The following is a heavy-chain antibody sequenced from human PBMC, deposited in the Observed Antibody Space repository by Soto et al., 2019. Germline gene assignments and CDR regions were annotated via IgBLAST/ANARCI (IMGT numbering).Heavy chain of an antibody. CDR2: VSHTGST. CDR3: ARANYGQWLDY. CDR1: RVSVTSGRNY. Sequence: QVQLQESGPGLVKPAETLSLTCTVSRVSVTSGRNYWTWIRQHPGKGLEWIGYVSHTGSTYYSPSLRSRVTISADTSQNQFSLRLTSVTAADTAMYYCARANYGQWLDYWGQGAVVTVS. J-gene: IGHJ4*02. V-gene: IGHV4-31*03. D-gene: IGHD6-19*01.